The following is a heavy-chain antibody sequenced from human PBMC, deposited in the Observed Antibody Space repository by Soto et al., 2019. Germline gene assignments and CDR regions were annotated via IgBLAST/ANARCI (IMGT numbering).Heavy chain of an antibody. CDR3: ARPGRYSGYDYAYYYYGMDV. D-gene: IGHD5-12*01. Sequence: PSETLSLTCTVSGGSISSSSYYWGWIRQPPGKGLEWIGSIYYSGSTYYNPSLKSRVTISVDTSKNQFSLKLSSVTAADTAVYYCARPGRYSGYDYAYYYYGMDVWGQGTTVTVSS. CDR1: GGSISSSSYY. J-gene: IGHJ6*02. V-gene: IGHV4-39*01. CDR2: IYYSGST.